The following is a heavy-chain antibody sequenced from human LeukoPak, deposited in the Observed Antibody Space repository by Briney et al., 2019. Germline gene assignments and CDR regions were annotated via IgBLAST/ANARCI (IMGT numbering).Heavy chain of an antibody. Sequence: ASVKVSCKASGFTFTSSAMQWVRQARGQRLEWIGWIVVGSGNTNYAQKFQERVTITRDMSTSTAYMELSSLRSEDTAVYYCAAVPHEYSYGPGWGDYWGQGTLVTVSS. D-gene: IGHD5-18*01. CDR3: AAVPHEYSYGPGWGDY. V-gene: IGHV1-58*02. CDR2: IVVGSGNT. J-gene: IGHJ4*02. CDR1: GFTFTSSA.